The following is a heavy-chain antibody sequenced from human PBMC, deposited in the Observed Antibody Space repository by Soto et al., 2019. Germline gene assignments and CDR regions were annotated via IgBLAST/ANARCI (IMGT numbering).Heavy chain of an antibody. D-gene: IGHD6-25*01. J-gene: IGHJ3*02. Sequence: GGSLRLSCAASGFTFDDYGMSWVRQAPGKGLEWVSGINWNGGSTGYADSVKGRFTISRDNAKNSLYLQMNSLRAEDTALYHCARDHSSEDAFDIWGQGTLVSVSS. V-gene: IGHV3-20*01. CDR2: INWNGGST. CDR3: ARDHSSEDAFDI. CDR1: GFTFDDYG.